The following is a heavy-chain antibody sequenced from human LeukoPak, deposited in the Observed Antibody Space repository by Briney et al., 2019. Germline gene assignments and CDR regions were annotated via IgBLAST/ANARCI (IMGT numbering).Heavy chain of an antibody. Sequence: GGSLRLSCAASGFTFSSYAMSWVRQASGKGLEWVSAISGSGGSTYYADSVKGRFTISRDNSKNTLYLQMNSLRAEDTAVYYCAKDRYYYDSAYYYMDVWGKGTTVTVSS. CDR2: ISGSGGST. D-gene: IGHD3-22*01. CDR3: AKDRYYYDSAYYYMDV. CDR1: GFTFSSYA. J-gene: IGHJ6*03. V-gene: IGHV3-23*01.